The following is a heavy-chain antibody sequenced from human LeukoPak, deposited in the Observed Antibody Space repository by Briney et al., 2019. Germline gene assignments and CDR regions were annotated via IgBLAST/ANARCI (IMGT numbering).Heavy chain of an antibody. CDR2: ISGSGGST. V-gene: IGHV3-23*01. CDR1: GFTFSSYA. J-gene: IGHJ4*02. CDR3: AKSSNGRYFFDY. Sequence: PGGSLRLSCAASGFTFSSYAMSWARQAPGKGLEWVSAISGSGGSTYYADSVKGRFTISRDNSKNTLYLQMNSLRAEDTAVYYCAKSSNGRYFFDYWGQGTLVTVSS. D-gene: IGHD2-8*01.